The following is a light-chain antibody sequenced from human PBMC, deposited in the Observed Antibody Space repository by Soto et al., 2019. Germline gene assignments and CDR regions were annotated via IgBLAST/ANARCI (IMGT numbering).Light chain of an antibody. V-gene: IGLV1-47*01. Sequence: QSVVSQPPSASGTPGQRVTVSCSGRSSNIGRNFVYWYQQFPGAAPKLLIFKNEQRPSGVPDGFSGSKSGTSASLAISGLGSEDEADYYCATWDASLSGWVFGGGTKLTVL. CDR3: ATWDASLSGWV. CDR1: SSNIGRNF. CDR2: KNE. J-gene: IGLJ3*02.